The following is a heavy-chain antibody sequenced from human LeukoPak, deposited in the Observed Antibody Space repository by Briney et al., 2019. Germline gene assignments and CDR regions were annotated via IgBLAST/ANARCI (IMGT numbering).Heavy chain of an antibody. CDR2: SNAGNGNT. J-gene: IGHJ6*02. CDR3: ARGRGHYGLDV. Sequence: ASVKISCKASGYTFSSYAIHWARQAPGQRLEWMGWSNAGNGNTKYSQEFEGRVTITRDTSASTAYMELSSLRSDDMAVYYCARGRGHYGLDVWVQGTTVTVSS. CDR1: GYTFSSYA. D-gene: IGHD3-10*01. V-gene: IGHV1-3*02.